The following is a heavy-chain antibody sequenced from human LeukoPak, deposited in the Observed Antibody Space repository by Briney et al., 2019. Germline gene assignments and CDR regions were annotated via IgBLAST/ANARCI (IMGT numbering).Heavy chain of an antibody. CDR3: ARDKYNWNYPGRLLNY. Sequence: SVKVSCKASGGTFSSYAISWVRQAPGQGLEWMGGIIPIFGTANYAQKFQGRVTITADESTSTAYMELSSLRSEDTAVYYCARDKYNWNYPGRLLNYWGQGTLVTVSS. J-gene: IGHJ4*02. D-gene: IGHD1-7*01. V-gene: IGHV1-69*13. CDR1: GGTFSSYA. CDR2: IIPIFGTA.